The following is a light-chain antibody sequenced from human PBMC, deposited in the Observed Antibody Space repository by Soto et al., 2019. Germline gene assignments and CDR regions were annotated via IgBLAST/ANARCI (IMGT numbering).Light chain of an antibody. CDR1: LPISNY. V-gene: IGKV1-5*03. J-gene: IGKJ1*01. CDR3: QQYNSYSQT. CDR2: AAS. Sequence: DIQMTQSLSSLSASVGDRVTITCRASLPISNYLAWYQQKSGKIPNLLSYAASTLESAVPSRFSGSGSVTEFTLTISGLQPEDFATYYCQQYNSYSQTFGQGTKVDIK.